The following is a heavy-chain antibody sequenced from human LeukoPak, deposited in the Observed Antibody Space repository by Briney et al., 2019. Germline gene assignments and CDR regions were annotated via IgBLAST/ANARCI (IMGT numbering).Heavy chain of an antibody. D-gene: IGHD6-13*01. J-gene: IGHJ5*02. V-gene: IGHV6-1*01. CDR1: GDSVSSNSAA. CDR2: TYYRSKWYN. CDR3: ARAGGSREYRNNWYGNFFDP. Sequence: SQTLSLTCAISGDSVSSNSAAWNWIRQSPSRGLEWLGRTYYRSKWYNDYAVSVESRITTNPDTSKNQFSLHLKSVTPEDTAVYYCARAGGSREYRNNWYGNFFDPWGQGTLVIVSS.